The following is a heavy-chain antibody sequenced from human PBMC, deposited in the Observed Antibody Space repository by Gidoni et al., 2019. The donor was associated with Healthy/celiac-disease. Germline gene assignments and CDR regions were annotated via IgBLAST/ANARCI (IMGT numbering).Heavy chain of an antibody. D-gene: IGHD3-10*01. Sequence: EVQLVESGGGLVKPGGSLRLACAASGFTFSSYSMNWVRQAPGKGLGWVSSISSSSSYIYYADSVKGRFTISRDNAKNSLYLQMNSLRAEDTAVYYCAREGSGSGSYYKDYGMDVWGQGTTVTVSS. CDR3: AREGSGSGSYYKDYGMDV. CDR2: ISSSSSYI. CDR1: GFTFSSYS. V-gene: IGHV3-21*01. J-gene: IGHJ6*02.